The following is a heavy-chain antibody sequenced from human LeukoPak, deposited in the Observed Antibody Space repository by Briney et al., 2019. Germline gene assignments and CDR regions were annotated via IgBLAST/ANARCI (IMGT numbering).Heavy chain of an antibody. CDR3: ARHRGYVGAFDV. D-gene: IGHD3-22*01. J-gene: IGHJ3*01. Sequence: SETLSFTCTVSGGSISGYYWSWIRQPPGKGLEWIGFIYYSGSTSYNPSLKSRVTISVDTSKNQFSLNLSSVAASETAVYYCARHRGYVGAFDVWGRGTMVTVSS. V-gene: IGHV4-59*08. CDR1: GGSISGYY. CDR2: IYYSGST.